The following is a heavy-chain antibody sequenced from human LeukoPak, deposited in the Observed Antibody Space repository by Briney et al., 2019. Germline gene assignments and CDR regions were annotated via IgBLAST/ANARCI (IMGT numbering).Heavy chain of an antibody. CDR1: GFTFSSYA. CDR3: AKYYYDSSGHYDAAPLDY. J-gene: IGHJ4*02. CDR2: ISGSDYST. D-gene: IGHD3-22*01. V-gene: IGHV3-23*01. Sequence: GGSLRLSCAASGFTFSSYAMSWVRQAPGKGLEWVSLISGSDYSTYYADSVKGRFTISRDNSKNTLYLQMNSLRAEDTAVYYCAKYYYDSSGHYDAAPLDYWGQGTLVTVFS.